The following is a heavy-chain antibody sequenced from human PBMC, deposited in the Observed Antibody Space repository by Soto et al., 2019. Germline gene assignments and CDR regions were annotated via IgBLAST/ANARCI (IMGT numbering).Heavy chain of an antibody. V-gene: IGHV3-33*01. J-gene: IGHJ4*02. Sequence: LRLCCAGSGFTSSNYGMHCVRQAPGKGLEWVAHIRFDGINEYYADSVKGRFTISRDNSKNTLSLQMISLRAEDTAVYYCARDFAAGDPYFDYWGQGTLVTVSS. CDR1: GFTSSNYG. D-gene: IGHD3-16*01. CDR2: IRFDGINE. CDR3: ARDFAAGDPYFDY.